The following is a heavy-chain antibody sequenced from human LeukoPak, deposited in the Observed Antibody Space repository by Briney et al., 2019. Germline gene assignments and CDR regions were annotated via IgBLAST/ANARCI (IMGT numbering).Heavy chain of an antibody. V-gene: IGHV3-7*01. CDR2: IKHDGSEK. Sequence: GGSLRLSSAASGFIFTNYFMSWVRQAPGKGLEWVASIKHDGSEKYYVDSVRGRFTISRDNTVNSLYLQMSSLRAEDTAVYYCATDRGWRTSGYYLYYFEYWGQGTLVTFSS. D-gene: IGHD3-3*01. CDR3: ATDRGWRTSGYYLYYFEY. J-gene: IGHJ4*02. CDR1: GFIFTNYF.